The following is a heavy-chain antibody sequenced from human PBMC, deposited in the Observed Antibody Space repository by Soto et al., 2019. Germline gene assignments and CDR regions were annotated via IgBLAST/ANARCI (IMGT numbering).Heavy chain of an antibody. CDR1: GFTVSSNY. Sequence: GGSLRLSCAASGFTVSSNYMSWVRQAPGKGLEWVSVIYSGGSTYYADSVKGRFTISRDNSKNTLYLQMNSLRAEDTAVYYCARGRQQMLNYYYGMDVWGQGTTVTVSS. D-gene: IGHD2-8*01. CDR2: IYSGGST. V-gene: IGHV3-53*01. CDR3: ARGRQQMLNYYYGMDV. J-gene: IGHJ6*02.